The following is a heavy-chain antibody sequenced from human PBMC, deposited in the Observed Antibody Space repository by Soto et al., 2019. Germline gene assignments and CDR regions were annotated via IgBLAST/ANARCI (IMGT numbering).Heavy chain of an antibody. V-gene: IGHV3-23*01. J-gene: IGHJ4*02. CDR3: ARHAAAAAPDY. CDR2: ISGSGGGT. Sequence: EVQLLESGGGLVQPGGSLRLSCAASGFTFSSYAMSWVRQAPGKGLEWVSLISGSGGGTYYADSVKGRFTISRDNSQNTWYVQMNRMSAEDTDAYYCARHAAAAAPDYWGQGTLVTVSS. D-gene: IGHD6-13*01. CDR1: GFTFSSYA.